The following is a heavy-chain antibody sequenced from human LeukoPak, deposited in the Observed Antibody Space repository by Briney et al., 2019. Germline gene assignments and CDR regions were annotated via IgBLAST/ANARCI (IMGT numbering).Heavy chain of an antibody. Sequence: GGSLRLSCAASGFTVSSNYMNWVRQAPGKGLEWVSVIYSGGSTYYADSVKGRFTISRDNSKNTLYLQMNSLRAEDTAVYYCAGDQAREGQFDYWGQGTLVTVSS. CDR2: IYSGGST. CDR1: GFTVSSNY. CDR3: AGDQAREGQFDY. V-gene: IGHV3-53*01. J-gene: IGHJ4*02.